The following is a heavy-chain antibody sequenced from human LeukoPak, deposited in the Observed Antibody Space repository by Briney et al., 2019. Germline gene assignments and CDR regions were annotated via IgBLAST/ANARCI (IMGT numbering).Heavy chain of an antibody. CDR2: IIPILGIA. D-gene: IGHD3-10*01. CDR1: GGTFSSYA. J-gene: IGHJ6*02. V-gene: IGHV1-69*04. CDR3: ARGATYYYGSGSYYYYGMDV. Sequence: GASVKVSCKASGGTFSSYAISWVRQAPGQGLEWMGRIIPILGIANYAQKFQGRVTITADKSTSTAYMELSSLRSEDTAVYYCARGATYYYGSGSYYYYGMDVWGQGTTVTVSS.